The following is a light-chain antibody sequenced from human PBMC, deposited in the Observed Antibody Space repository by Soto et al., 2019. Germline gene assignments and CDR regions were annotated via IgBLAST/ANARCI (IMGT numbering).Light chain of an antibody. V-gene: IGLV1-40*01. CDR1: SSNIGAGYD. Sequence: QPVLTQPPSVSGAPGQRVTISCTGSSSNIGAGYDVHGYQQLPGTAPKLLIYGNSNRPSGVPDRFSGSKSGTSASLAITGLQAEDEADYYCQSYDSSRSGVVFGGGTKLTVL. CDR3: QSYDSSRSGVV. J-gene: IGLJ2*01. CDR2: GNS.